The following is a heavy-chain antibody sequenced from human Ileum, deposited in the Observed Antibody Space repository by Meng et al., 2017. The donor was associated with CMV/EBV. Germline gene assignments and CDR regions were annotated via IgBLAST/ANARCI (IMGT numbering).Heavy chain of an antibody. Sequence: ASVKVSCKASGYTFTSYGISWVRQAPGQGLEWMGWISAYNGNTNYAQKLQGRVTMTTDTSTSTAYMELRSLRSDDTAVYYCERVGAPYCSSTSCYRIGANWFDPWGQGTLVTVSS. V-gene: IGHV1-18*01. CDR2: ISAYNGNT. D-gene: IGHD2-2*01. CDR1: GYTFTSYG. J-gene: IGHJ5*02. CDR3: ERVGAPYCSSTSCYRIGANWFDP.